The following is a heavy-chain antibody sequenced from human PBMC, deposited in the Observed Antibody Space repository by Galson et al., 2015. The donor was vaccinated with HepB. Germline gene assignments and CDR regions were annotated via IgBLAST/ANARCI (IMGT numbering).Heavy chain of an antibody. CDR1: GFTFNTHT. V-gene: IGHV3-30-3*01. J-gene: IGHJ3*02. Sequence: SLRLSCAASGFTFNTHTMHWVRQAPDNGLEWMAFISFDGINKFYADSVKGRFTISRDNSKNTLYLEMNSLRPEDTAMYYCAREGFGESPTYTSAAFDIWGQGTMVTVSS. CDR2: ISFDGINK. CDR3: AREGFGESPTYTSAAFDI. D-gene: IGHD3-10*01.